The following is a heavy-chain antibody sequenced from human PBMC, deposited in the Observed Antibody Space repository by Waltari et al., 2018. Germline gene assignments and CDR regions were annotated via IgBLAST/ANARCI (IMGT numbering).Heavy chain of an antibody. CDR2: INHSGST. Sequence: QVQLQQWGAGLLKPSETLSLTCAVYGGSFSGYYWSWIRQPPGKGLEWFGEINHSGSTNDNTSLKSRVTIAVDTSKNQFSMKLSSVTAADTAVYYCARGREGRRYSSSSDRGDYWGQGTLVTVSS. CDR3: ARGREGRRYSSSSDRGDY. CDR1: GGSFSGYY. D-gene: IGHD6-6*01. J-gene: IGHJ4*02. V-gene: IGHV4-34*01.